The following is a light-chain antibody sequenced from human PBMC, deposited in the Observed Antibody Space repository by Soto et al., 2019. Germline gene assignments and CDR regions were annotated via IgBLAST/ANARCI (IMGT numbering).Light chain of an antibody. V-gene: IGLV2-14*01. CDR3: SSYTSSSPVV. J-gene: IGLJ2*01. CDR2: EVT. Sequence: QSVLTQPASVSGSPGQSITISCTGTSSDVGGYNFVSWYQQHPGKAPKLMIYEVTNRPSGVSNRFSGSKSGNTASLTISGLQPEDEADYYCSSYTSSSPVVFGGGTKLTVL. CDR1: SSDVGGYNF.